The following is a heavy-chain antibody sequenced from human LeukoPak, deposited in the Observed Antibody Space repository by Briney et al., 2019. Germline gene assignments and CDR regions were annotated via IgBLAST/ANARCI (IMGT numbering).Heavy chain of an antibody. D-gene: IGHD6-19*01. CDR2: ISGSGGST. CDR1: GFTFSSYA. V-gene: IGHV3-23*01. Sequence: GGSLRLSCAASGFTFSSYAMSWVRQAPGKGLEWVSAISGSGGSTYYADSVKGRFTISRGNSKNTLYLQMNSLRAEDTAVYYCAKGYSSGWYASWFDPWGQGTLVTVSS. J-gene: IGHJ5*02. CDR3: AKGYSSGWYASWFDP.